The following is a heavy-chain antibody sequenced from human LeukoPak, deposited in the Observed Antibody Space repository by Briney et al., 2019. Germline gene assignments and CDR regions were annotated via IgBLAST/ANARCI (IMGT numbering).Heavy chain of an antibody. J-gene: IGHJ4*02. CDR1: GFTFSSYA. V-gene: IGHV3-64D*09. CDR2: ISGNGGST. Sequence: AGGSLRLSCSGSGFTFSSYAMHWVRQAPGKGLEYVSAISGNGGSTYYVDSVKGRFTISRDNSKNTLYLQMSSLRAEDTAVYYCVKDQTVVVTALLSYWGQGTLVAVSS. D-gene: IGHD2-21*02. CDR3: VKDQTVVVTALLSY.